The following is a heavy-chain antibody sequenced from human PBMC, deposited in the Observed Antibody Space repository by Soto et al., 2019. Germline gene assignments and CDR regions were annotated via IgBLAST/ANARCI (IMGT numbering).Heavy chain of an antibody. CDR3: ATIAVAGRAIDY. Sequence: SETRCRTGSVSGGTISGYYWSCIRQHPGKGLEWIGEINHSGSTNYNPSLKSRVTISVDTSKNQFSLKLSSVTAADTAVYYCATIAVAGRAIDYWGQGNLVTVSA. D-gene: IGHD6-19*01. CDR2: INHSGST. J-gene: IGHJ4*02. V-gene: IGHV4-34*08. CDR1: GGTISGYY.